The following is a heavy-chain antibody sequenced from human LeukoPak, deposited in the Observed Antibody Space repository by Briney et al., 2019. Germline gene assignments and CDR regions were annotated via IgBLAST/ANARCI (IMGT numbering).Heavy chain of an antibody. D-gene: IGHD2-2*01. CDR1: GFTFSTYW. V-gene: IGHV3-74*01. Sequence: PGGSLRLSCAASGFTFSTYWMHWVRHAPGKGMVWVSRINGDATSTRYAASVKGRFTISRDNAKNTLYLQMNSLRVEDTAVYYCARELVVRAGDYFDNWGQGTPVTVSS. J-gene: IGHJ4*02. CDR2: INGDATST. CDR3: ARELVVRAGDYFDN.